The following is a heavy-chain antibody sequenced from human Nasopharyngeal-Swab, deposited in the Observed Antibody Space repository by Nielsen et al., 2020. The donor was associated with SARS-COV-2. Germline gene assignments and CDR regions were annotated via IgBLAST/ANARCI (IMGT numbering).Heavy chain of an antibody. CDR2: INHHGNI. Sequence: SETLSLTCAVSGGSLISNYWWTWVRQSPGKGLEWIGEINHHGNINYNPSLKSRVTIPVDQSKNHFSLTLDSVTGADMAVYYCARAVRLYYYGSGSFHDWGQGALVTVSS. D-gene: IGHD3-10*01. J-gene: IGHJ4*02. CDR3: ARAVRLYYYGSGSFHD. CDR1: GGSLISNYW. V-gene: IGHV4-4*02.